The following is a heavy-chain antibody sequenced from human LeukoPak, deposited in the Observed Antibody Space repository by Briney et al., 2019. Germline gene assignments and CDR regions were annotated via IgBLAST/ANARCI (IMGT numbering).Heavy chain of an antibody. CDR3: ARAFCSTTTGCLYYFDY. J-gene: IGHJ4*02. Sequence: ASVKVSCKASGYTFTSYGVTWVRQAPGQGLEWMGWISGYNGSTKYAQKLQGRVTMTTDTSTSTAYMELRSLTSDDTAVYYCARAFCSTTTGCLYYFDYWGQGSLVTVSS. V-gene: IGHV1-18*01. CDR2: ISGYNGST. CDR1: GYTFTSYG. D-gene: IGHD2/OR15-2a*01.